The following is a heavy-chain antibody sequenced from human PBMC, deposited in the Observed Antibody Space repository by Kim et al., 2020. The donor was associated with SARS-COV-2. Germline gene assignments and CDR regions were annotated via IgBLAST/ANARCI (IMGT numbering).Heavy chain of an antibody. J-gene: IGHJ4*02. CDR2: IKQDGSEK. CDR3: ARVRGYDYVWGSYPLDY. CDR1: GFTFSSYW. V-gene: IGHV3-7*03. D-gene: IGHD3-16*02. Sequence: GGSLRLSCAASGFTFSSYWMSWVRQAPGKGREWVANIKQDGSEKYYVDSVKGRFTISRDNAKNSLYLQMNSLRAEDTAVYYCARVRGYDYVWGSYPLDYWGQGTLVTVSS.